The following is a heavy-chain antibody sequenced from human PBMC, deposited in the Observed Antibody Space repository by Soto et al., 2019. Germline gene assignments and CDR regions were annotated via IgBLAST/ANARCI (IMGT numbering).Heavy chain of an antibody. CDR3: ARVDHMTTIYYFDY. D-gene: IGHD4-17*01. CDR2: INAGNGNT. Sequence: GASVKVSCKASGYTFTSYAMHWVRQAPGQRLEWMGWINAGNGNTKYSQKFQGRVTITRDTFASTAYMELSSLRSEDTAVYYCARVDHMTTIYYFDYWGQGTLVTVSS. V-gene: IGHV1-3*01. CDR1: GYTFTSYA. J-gene: IGHJ4*02.